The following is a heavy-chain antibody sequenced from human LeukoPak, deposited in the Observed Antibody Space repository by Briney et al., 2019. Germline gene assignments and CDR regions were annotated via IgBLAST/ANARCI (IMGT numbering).Heavy chain of an antibody. CDR1: GYTFTSYY. V-gene: IGHV1-46*01. CDR2: INPSGGST. D-gene: IGHD1-26*01. Sequence: ASVRVSCKASGYTFTSYYMHWVRQAPGQGPEWMGIINPSGGSTSYAQKFQGRVTITADESTSTAYMELSSLRSEDTAVYYCARDEGRGSYDYWGQGTLVTVSS. CDR3: ARDEGRGSYDY. J-gene: IGHJ4*02.